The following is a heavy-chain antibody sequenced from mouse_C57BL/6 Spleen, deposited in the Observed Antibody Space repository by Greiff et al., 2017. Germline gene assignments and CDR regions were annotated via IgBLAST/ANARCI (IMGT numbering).Heavy chain of an antibody. J-gene: IGHJ2*01. CDR1: GYTFTSYW. D-gene: IGHD2-1*01. CDR3: ASGNYRGY. CDR2: IDPSDSYT. V-gene: IGHV1-59*01. Sequence: QVQLKQPGAELVRPGTSVKLSCKASGYTFTSYWMHWVKQRPGQGLEWIGVIDPSDSYTNYNQKFKGKATLTVDTSSSTAYMQLSSLTSEDSAVYYCASGNYRGYWGQGTTLTVSS.